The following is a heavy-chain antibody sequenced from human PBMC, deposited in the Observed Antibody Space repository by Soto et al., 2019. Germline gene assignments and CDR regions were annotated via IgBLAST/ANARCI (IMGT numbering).Heavy chain of an antibody. V-gene: IGHV4-4*02. Sequence: SETLSLTCTVSGDSIIGTHWWSWVRRPPGKGLEFIGETHHSRGTNYNPSLRSRVTMSLDKSKNQLSLILYSVTAADTGVYYCARYSAASGTYYFDYWGQGTLVTVS. CDR1: GDSIIGTHW. D-gene: IGHD6-13*01. CDR2: THHSRGT. J-gene: IGHJ4*01. CDR3: ARYSAASGTYYFDY.